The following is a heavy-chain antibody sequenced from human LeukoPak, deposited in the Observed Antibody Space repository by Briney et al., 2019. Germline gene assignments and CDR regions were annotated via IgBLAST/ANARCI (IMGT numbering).Heavy chain of an antibody. CDR2: IIPIFGTA. Sequence: ASVKVSCKASGGTFSSYAISWVRQAPGQGLEWMGGIIPIFGTANYAQKFQGRVTITTDESTSTAYMELSRLRSEDTAVYYCARDKRYCSGGSCYHDAFDIWGQGTMVTVSS. CDR3: ARDKRYCSGGSCYHDAFDI. V-gene: IGHV1-69*05. CDR1: GGTFSSYA. J-gene: IGHJ3*02. D-gene: IGHD2-15*01.